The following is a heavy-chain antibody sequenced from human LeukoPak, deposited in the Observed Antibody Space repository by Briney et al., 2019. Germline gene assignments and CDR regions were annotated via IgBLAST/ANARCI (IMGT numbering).Heavy chain of an antibody. V-gene: IGHV4-34*01. CDR2: INHSGST. CDR1: GGSFSGYY. J-gene: IGHJ4*02. CDR3: ARLSYDSSGYYRDY. D-gene: IGHD3-22*01. Sequence: PSETLSLTXAVYGGSFSGYYWSWISQPPGKGLEWIGEINHSGSTNYNPSLKSRVTISVDTSKNQFSLKLSSVTAADTAVYYCARLSYDSSGYYRDYWGQGTLVTVSS.